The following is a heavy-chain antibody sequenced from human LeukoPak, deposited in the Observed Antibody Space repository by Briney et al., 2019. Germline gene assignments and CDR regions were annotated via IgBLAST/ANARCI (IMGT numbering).Heavy chain of an antibody. Sequence: SQTLSLTCTVSGGSISSGGYYWSWIRQHPGKGLEWIGYIYYSGSTYYNPPLKSRVTISVDTSKNQFSLKLSSVTAADTAVYFCARGPTVTTFYFDYWGQGTLVTVSS. D-gene: IGHD4-17*01. CDR1: GGSISSGGYY. J-gene: IGHJ4*02. V-gene: IGHV4-31*03. CDR2: IYYSGST. CDR3: ARGPTVTTFYFDY.